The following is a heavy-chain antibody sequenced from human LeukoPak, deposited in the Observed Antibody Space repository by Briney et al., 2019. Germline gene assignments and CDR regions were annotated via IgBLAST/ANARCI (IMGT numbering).Heavy chain of an antibody. CDR1: GGTFSSYA. CDR3: ARDKDGYNVFDI. J-gene: IGHJ3*02. V-gene: IGHV1-69*13. Sequence: SVKVSCKASGGTFSSYAISWVRQAPGQGLEWMGGIIPIFGTANYAQKFQGRVTITADESTSTAYMELSSLRSEDTAVYYCARDKDGYNVFDIWGQGTKVTVSS. CDR2: IIPIFGTA. D-gene: IGHD5-24*01.